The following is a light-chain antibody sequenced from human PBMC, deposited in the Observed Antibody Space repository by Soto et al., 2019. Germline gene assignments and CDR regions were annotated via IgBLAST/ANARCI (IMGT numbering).Light chain of an antibody. J-gene: IGKJ4*01. CDR3: QQSYSTPLT. CDR1: QSINAW. Sequence: GDRVTITCRASQSINAWLAWYQQKPGKAPKLLIYDVSTLASGVPSRFSGSGSGTDFTLTISNLQHEDFATYFCQQSYSTPLTFGGGTKVDIK. CDR2: DVS. V-gene: IGKV1-39*01.